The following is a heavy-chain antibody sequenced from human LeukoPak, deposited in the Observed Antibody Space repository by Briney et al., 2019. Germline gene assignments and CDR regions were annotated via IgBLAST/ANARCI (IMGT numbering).Heavy chain of an antibody. CDR2: INHSGST. CDR1: GGSFSGYY. CDR3: ARDETYYYDSSGSVWAFDI. Sequence: SETLSLTCAVYGGSFSGYYWSWLRQPPGKGLEWIGEINHSGSTNYNPSLKSRVTISVDTSKNQFSLKLSSVTAADTAVYYCARDETYYYDSSGSVWAFDIWGQGTMVTVSS. D-gene: IGHD3-22*01. J-gene: IGHJ3*02. V-gene: IGHV4-34*01.